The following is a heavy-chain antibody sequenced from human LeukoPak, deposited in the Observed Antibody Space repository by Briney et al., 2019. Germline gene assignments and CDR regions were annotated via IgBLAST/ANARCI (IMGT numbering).Heavy chain of an antibody. D-gene: IGHD2-8*01. V-gene: IGHV1-2*02. CDR3: ARVIYCTNGVCYRNWFDP. CDR1: GYTFTGYY. J-gene: IGHJ5*02. CDR2: INPNSGGT. Sequence: ASVKVSCKASGYTFTGYYMHWVRQAPGQGLEWMGWINPNSGGTNYAQKFQGRVTMTRDTSISTAYMELSRLRSDDTAVYYCARVIYCTNGVCYRNWFDPWGQGTLVTVSS.